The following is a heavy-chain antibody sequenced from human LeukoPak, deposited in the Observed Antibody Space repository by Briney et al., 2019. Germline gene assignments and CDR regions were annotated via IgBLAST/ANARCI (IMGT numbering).Heavy chain of an antibody. Sequence: GASVKVSCKASGGTFSSYAISWVRQAPGQGLEWMGGIIPIFGTANYAQKFQGRVTMTRNTSISTAYMELSSLRSEDTAVYYCARQADSYGMDVWGQGTTVTVSS. CDR2: IIPIFGTA. CDR3: ARQADSYGMDV. J-gene: IGHJ6*02. V-gene: IGHV1-69*05. CDR1: GGTFSSYA.